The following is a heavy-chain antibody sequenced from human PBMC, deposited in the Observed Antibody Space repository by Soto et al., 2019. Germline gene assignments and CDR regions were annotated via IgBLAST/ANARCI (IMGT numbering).Heavy chain of an antibody. V-gene: IGHV4-31*03. CDR1: GGSINSGGYY. J-gene: IGHJ6*02. CDR2: IYYSGST. Sequence: PSETLSLTCTVSGGSINSGGYYWSWIRQHPGKGLEWIGYIYYSGSTYYNPSLKSRVTISVDTSKNQFSLKLSSVTAADTAVYYCARGGYYFYYGMDVWGQGTTVTVSS. D-gene: IGHD3-16*01. CDR3: ARGGYYFYYGMDV.